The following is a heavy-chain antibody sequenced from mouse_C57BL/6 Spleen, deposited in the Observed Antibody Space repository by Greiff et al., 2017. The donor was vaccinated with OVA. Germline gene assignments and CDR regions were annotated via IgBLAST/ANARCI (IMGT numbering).Heavy chain of an antibody. CDR3: ATHWDSDY. CDR1: GYTFTSYW. J-gene: IGHJ2*01. V-gene: IGHV1-59*01. D-gene: IGHD4-1*01. Sequence: QVQLQQPGAELVRPGTSVKLSCKASGYTFTSYWMHWVKQRPGQGLEWIGVIDPSDSYTNYNQKFKGKATLTVDTSSSTAYMQLSSLTSEDAAVYCCATHWDSDYWGQGTTLTVSS. CDR2: IDPSDSYT.